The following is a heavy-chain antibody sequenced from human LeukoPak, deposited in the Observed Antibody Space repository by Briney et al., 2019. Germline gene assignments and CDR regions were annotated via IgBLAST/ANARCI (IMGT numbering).Heavy chain of an antibody. V-gene: IGHV1-2*02. J-gene: IGHJ4*02. CDR3: AVRGTLYCSSTSCYLW. CDR1: GYTFTGYY. D-gene: IGHD2-2*01. CDR2: INPNSGGT. Sequence: ASVKVSCKASGYTFTGYYMHWVRQAPGQGLEGMGWINPNSGGTNYAQKFQGRVTMTRDTSISTAYMELSRLRSDDTAVYYCAVRGTLYCSSTSCYLWWGQGTLVTVSS.